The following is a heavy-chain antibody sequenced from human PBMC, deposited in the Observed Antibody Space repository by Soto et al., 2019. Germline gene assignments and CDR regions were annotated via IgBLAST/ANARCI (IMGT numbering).Heavy chain of an antibody. CDR3: ARDSGGSGYSPYYYGMDV. CDR1: GFTFSDYY. CDR2: ISSSSSYT. Sequence: GGSLRLSCAASGFTFSDYYMSWIRQAPGKGLEWVSYISSSSSYTNYADSVKGRFTISRDNAKNSLYLQMNSLRAEDTAVYYCARDSGGSGYSPYYYGMDVWGQGTTVTVSS. D-gene: IGHD3-3*01. J-gene: IGHJ6*02. V-gene: IGHV3-11*06.